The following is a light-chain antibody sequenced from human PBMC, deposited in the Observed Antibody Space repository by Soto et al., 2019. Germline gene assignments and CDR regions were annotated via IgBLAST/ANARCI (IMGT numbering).Light chain of an antibody. J-gene: IGLJ3*02. CDR1: INDIGSYHY. Sequence: QSALTQPASVSGSPGQSITISCTGTINDIGSYHYVAWYQHHPGKAPKLIIYEVIHRPSGVSNRFSGSKSGNTASLTISGLQAEDEADYYCSSYTTTSTTFGGGTKLTVL. CDR3: SSYTTTSTT. CDR2: EVI. V-gene: IGLV2-14*01.